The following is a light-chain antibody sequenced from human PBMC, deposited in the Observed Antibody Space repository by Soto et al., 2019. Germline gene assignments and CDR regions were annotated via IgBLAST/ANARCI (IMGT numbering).Light chain of an antibody. CDR2: AAA. CDR3: LQDHTYPLT. CDR1: QGIGND. Sequence: AIQMTQSPSSLSASVGDRVTITCRVSQGIGNDLGWFQQKPGKAPKLLIYAAATLQSGVPSRFSGSRSGTDFTLTISSLQPEDFATYYCLQDHTYPLTFGGGTKVEIK. V-gene: IGKV1-6*02. J-gene: IGKJ4*01.